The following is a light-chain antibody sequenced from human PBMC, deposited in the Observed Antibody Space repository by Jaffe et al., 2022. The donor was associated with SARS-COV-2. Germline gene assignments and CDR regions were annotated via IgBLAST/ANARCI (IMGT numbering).Light chain of an antibody. J-gene: IGLJ2*01. CDR2: GNN. CDR1: SSNIGAGYD. CDR3: QSYDSSLSGVI. Sequence: QSVLTQPPSVSGAPGQGVTISCTGSSSNIGAGYDVHWYLQLPGTAPKLLIYGNNNRPSGVPDRFSGSKSGTSASLAITGLQAEDEADYYCQSYDSSLSGVIFGGGTKLTVL. V-gene: IGLV1-40*01.